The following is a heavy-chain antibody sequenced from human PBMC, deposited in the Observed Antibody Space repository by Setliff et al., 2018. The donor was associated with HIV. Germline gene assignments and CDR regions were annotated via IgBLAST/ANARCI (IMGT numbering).Heavy chain of an antibody. CDR2: IYYSGST. Sequence: SETLSLTCTVSGGSISSGDYYWSWIRQPPGKGLEWIGYIYYSGSTYYNPSLKSRVTISVDTSKNQFSLKLSSVTAADTAVYYCARVDMQLVPESFDYWGQGALVTVSS. J-gene: IGHJ4*02. D-gene: IGHD6-13*01. CDR1: GGSISSGDYY. CDR3: ARVDMQLVPESFDY. V-gene: IGHV4-30-4*08.